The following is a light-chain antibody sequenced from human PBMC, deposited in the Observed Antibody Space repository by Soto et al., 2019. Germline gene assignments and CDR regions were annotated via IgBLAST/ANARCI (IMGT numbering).Light chain of an antibody. V-gene: IGKV3-15*01. CDR1: PSVSSN. J-gene: IGKJ4*01. CDR3: QQYNNWPLT. Sequence: EIVMTQSPATLSVSPGARATLSCSASPSVSSNFAWYQQKPRHAPGLLIYGGSTRATGIPARLSGSGSGTEFTPTISSRQSEDFAVYYCQQYNNWPLTFGGGTKVDIK. CDR2: GGS.